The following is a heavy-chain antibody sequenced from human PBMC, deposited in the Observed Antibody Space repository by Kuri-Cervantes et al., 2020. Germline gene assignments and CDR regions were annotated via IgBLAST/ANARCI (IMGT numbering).Heavy chain of an antibody. D-gene: IGHD3-9*01. V-gene: IGHV4-34*01. CDR1: GGSFSGYY. CDR3: ASGYYDILTGYSDY. Sequence: GSLRLSCAVYGGSFSGYYWSWIRQPPGKGLEWIGEINHSGSTNYNPSLKSRATISVDTSKNQFSLKLSSVTAADTAVYYCASGYYDILTGYSDYWGQGTLVTVSS. CDR2: INHSGST. J-gene: IGHJ4*02.